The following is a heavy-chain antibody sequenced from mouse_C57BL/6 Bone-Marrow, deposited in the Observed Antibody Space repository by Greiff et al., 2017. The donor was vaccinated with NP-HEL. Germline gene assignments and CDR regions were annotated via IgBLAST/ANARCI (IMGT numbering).Heavy chain of an antibody. J-gene: IGHJ4*01. D-gene: IGHD6-1*01. V-gene: IGHV1-72*01. CDR1: GYTFTSYW. Sequence: QVQLQQPGAELVKPGASVKLSCTASGYTFTSYWMHWVKQRPGRGLEWIGRIGPNSGGTKYNEKFKSKATLTVDKPSSTAFMQLSSLTSEDSAVYYWAERELRYAMDYWGQGTSVTVSS. CDR3: AERELRYAMDY. CDR2: IGPNSGGT.